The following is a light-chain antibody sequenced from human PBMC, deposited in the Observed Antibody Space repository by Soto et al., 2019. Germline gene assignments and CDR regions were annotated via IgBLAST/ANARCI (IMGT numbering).Light chain of an antibody. J-gene: IGLJ3*02. V-gene: IGLV2-8*01. CDR1: SSDVGAYDY. Sequence: QSALTQPPSASGSPGQSVTISCTGTSSDVGAYDYVSWYQQHPGKAPKLMIYEVAKRPSGVPDRFSGSKSGNTASLTISGLQAEDEADYFCFSYAGSSIWVFGGGTKVTVL. CDR2: EVA. CDR3: FSYAGSSIWV.